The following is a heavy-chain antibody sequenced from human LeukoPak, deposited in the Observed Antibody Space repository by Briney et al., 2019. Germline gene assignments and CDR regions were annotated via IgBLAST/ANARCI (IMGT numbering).Heavy chain of an antibody. J-gene: IGHJ4*02. Sequence: PSETLSLTCTVSGSSISNYFWNWVRQPPGKGLEWIGEINHSGSTNYNPSLKSRVTISVDTSKNQFSLKLSSVTAADTAVYYCARSWSGPTGRFDYWGQGTLVTVSS. CDR2: INHSGST. CDR3: ARSWSGPTGRFDY. V-gene: IGHV4-34*01. CDR1: GSSISNYF. D-gene: IGHD3-3*01.